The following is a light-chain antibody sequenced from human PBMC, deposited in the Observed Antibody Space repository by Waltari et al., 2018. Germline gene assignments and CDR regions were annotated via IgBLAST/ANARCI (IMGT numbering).Light chain of an antibody. J-gene: IGLJ3*02. CDR2: DVS. CDR1: NSDVGTDNY. Sequence: QSALTQPASVSGSPGQWITISCPGSNSDVGTDNYVSWYQQHPGKAPKLMIYDVSKRPSGVSDRFSGSKSGNTASLTISGLQAEDEADYYCSSYTSSSTLVFGGGTKVTVL. CDR3: SSYTSSSTLV. V-gene: IGLV2-14*01.